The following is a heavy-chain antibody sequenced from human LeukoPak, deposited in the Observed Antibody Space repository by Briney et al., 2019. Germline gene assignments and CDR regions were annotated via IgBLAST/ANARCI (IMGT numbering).Heavy chain of an antibody. Sequence: GGSLRLSCAASGFTFSSYGMHWVRQAPGEGLEWVSGINWNGGSTGYADSVKGRFTISRDNAKNSLYLQMNSLRAEDTALYYCARRVSNHFDYWGQGTLVTVSS. CDR1: GFTFSSYG. CDR2: INWNGGST. J-gene: IGHJ4*02. D-gene: IGHD4-11*01. V-gene: IGHV3-20*04. CDR3: ARRVSNHFDY.